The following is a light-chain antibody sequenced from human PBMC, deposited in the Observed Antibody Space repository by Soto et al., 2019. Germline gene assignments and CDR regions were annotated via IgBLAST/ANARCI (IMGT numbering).Light chain of an antibody. Sequence: QSALTQPPSASGSPGQSVTISCTGTSSDVGGYNYVSWYQQHPGKAHKLMIYEVSKRPSGVPDRLSGSKSGNTASLTVSGLQVEDEADYYCASYTGSDTLVFGGGTNVTVL. CDR2: EVS. J-gene: IGLJ2*01. CDR1: SSDVGGYNY. CDR3: ASYTGSDTLV. V-gene: IGLV2-8*01.